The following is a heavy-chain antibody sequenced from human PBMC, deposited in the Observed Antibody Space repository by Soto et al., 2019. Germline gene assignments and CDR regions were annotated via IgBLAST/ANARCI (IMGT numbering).Heavy chain of an antibody. J-gene: IGHJ6*02. CDR3: AKNGQPPYYYYGMDV. V-gene: IGHV1-18*01. CDR2: ISGYNGDT. D-gene: IGHD2-8*01. CDR1: GYTFTRYG. Sequence: QGQLVQSGAEVKKPGASVKVSCKASGYTFTRYGISWVRQAPGQGLEWMGWISGYNGDTKYAQKFQGRVTMTIDTSTTTTYMELRSRTSAETAVYYCAKNGQPPYYYYGMDVWGQGTTVTVSS.